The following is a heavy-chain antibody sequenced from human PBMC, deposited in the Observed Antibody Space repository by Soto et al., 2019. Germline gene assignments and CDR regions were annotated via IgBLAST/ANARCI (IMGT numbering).Heavy chain of an antibody. CDR1: GGSISSGGYY. J-gene: IGHJ5*02. CDR2: ISYSGST. D-gene: IGHD1-26*01. Sequence: SETLSLTCTVSGGSISSGGYYWSWIRRHPGTGLEWIGHISYSGSTYYNTSLKSRVTISVDTSRNQFSLKLSSVTAADTAVYYCATQEVGGSYVYTFDPWGQGTLVTVSS. CDR3: ATQEVGGSYVYTFDP. V-gene: IGHV4-31*03.